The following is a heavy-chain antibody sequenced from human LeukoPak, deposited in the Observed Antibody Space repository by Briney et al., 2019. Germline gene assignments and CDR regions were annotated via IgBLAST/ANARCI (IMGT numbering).Heavy chain of an antibody. Sequence: GGSLRLSCAASGFTFSSYAMSWVRQAPGKGLEWVSAISGTGGSTWYADSVKGRVTISRDNSKNTLFLQMNSLRAEDTAVYYCAKDSYDSSGSRYDYWGQGTLVTVSS. V-gene: IGHV3-23*01. CDR3: AKDSYDSSGSRYDY. D-gene: IGHD3-22*01. J-gene: IGHJ4*02. CDR2: ISGTGGST. CDR1: GFTFSSYA.